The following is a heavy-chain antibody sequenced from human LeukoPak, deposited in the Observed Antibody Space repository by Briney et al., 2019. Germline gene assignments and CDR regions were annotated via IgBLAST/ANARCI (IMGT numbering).Heavy chain of an antibody. V-gene: IGHV1-2*02. CDR1: GYTFTDYY. CDR2: IGPKSADT. D-gene: IGHD6-19*01. CDR3: ARDVVAGRSDAFDL. J-gene: IGHJ3*01. Sequence: ASVKDSCKASGYTFTDYYIHWVRQAPGQGLEWMTYIGPKSADTHDAQKFQRRVTMTLDTYISTAYMELKLLTADDTAVYYCARDVVAGRSDAFDLWGQGTMVSVSS.